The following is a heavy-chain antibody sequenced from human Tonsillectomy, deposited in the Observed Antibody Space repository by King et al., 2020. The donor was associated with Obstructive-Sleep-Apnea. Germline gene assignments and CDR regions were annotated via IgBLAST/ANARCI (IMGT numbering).Heavy chain of an antibody. CDR1: GFTFSTYW. CDR2: IKQDGTAT. V-gene: IGHV3-7*01. D-gene: IGHD1-26*01. Sequence: VQLVESGGGLVQPGGSLRLSCAASGFTFSTYWMTWVRQAPGKGLEWVANIKQDGTATYYVDSVHGRFTISRDNAKSSLYLQMNSLRAEDTAVYYCARDKLMNSYTGSYFPYWGQGTLVTASS. J-gene: IGHJ4*02. CDR3: ARDKLMNSYTGSYFPY.